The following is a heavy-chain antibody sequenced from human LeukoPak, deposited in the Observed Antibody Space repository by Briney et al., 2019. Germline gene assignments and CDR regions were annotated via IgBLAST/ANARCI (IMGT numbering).Heavy chain of an antibody. CDR2: INHSGST. CDR3: ARGGYDYVWGSYRQTLDY. J-gene: IGHJ4*02. Sequence: SETLSLTCAVYGGSFSGYYWSWIRQPPGKGLEWIGEINHSGSTNYNPSLKSRVTISVDTSKNQFSLKLSSVTAADTAVYYCARGGYDYVWGSYRQTLDYWGQGTLVTVSS. V-gene: IGHV4-34*01. CDR1: GGSFSGYY. D-gene: IGHD3-16*02.